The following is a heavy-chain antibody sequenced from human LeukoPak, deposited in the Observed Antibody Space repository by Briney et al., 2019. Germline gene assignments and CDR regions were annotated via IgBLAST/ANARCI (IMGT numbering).Heavy chain of an antibody. J-gene: IGHJ4*02. Sequence: ASVKVSCKASGYIFTDYYMRWVRQAPGQGLEWMGRINPNSGGTNYAQKFQGRVSMTRDTSISTAYMELSRLRSDDTAVYYCARRGSYGEVYWGQGTLVTVSS. CDR3: ARRGSYGEVY. V-gene: IGHV1-2*06. D-gene: IGHD1-26*01. CDR2: INPNSGGT. CDR1: GYIFTDYY.